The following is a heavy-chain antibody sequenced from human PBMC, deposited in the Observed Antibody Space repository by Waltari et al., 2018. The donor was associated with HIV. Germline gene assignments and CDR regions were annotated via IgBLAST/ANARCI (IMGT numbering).Heavy chain of an antibody. CDR1: GFTFSNAW. Sequence: EVQLVESGGGLVKPGGSLRLSCAASGFTFSNAWMSWVRQAPGKGLEWVGRIKSKTHGETTDYSAPVKGRFTISRDDSKNMLYLQMNSLKTEDTAVYYCTAVFDIWGQGTMVTVSS. CDR3: TAVFDI. CDR2: IKSKTHGETT. J-gene: IGHJ3*02. V-gene: IGHV3-15*01.